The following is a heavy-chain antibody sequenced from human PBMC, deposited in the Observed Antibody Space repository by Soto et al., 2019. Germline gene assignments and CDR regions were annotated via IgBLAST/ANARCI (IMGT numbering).Heavy chain of an antibody. J-gene: IGHJ4*02. CDR1: GGSISSYY. CDR2: VYYSGST. CDR3: ARRYGGNFDS. Sequence: QVQLQESGPGLVKPSETLSLTCTVSGGSISSYYWSWIRQPPGKGLEWIGYVYYSGSTNYNPSLKSRVTISVDTSKNQFSLKVRSVTAADTAVYYCARRYGGNFDSWGQGTLVTVSS. V-gene: IGHV4-59*01. D-gene: IGHD1-26*01.